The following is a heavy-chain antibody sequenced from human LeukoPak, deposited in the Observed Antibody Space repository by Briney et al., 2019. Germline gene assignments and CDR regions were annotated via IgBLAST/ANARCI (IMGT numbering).Heavy chain of an antibody. CDR2: IIPFFGTA. CDR1: GGTFSSYA. CDR3: ASNPKRYCSGGSCPYYYYGMDV. Sequence: SVKVSCKASGGTFSSYAISWVRQAPGQGLEWMGGIIPFFGTANYAQKFQGTVTITADESTSTAYMELSSLRSEDTAMYYCASNPKRYCSGGSCPYYYYGMDVWGQGTTVTVS. J-gene: IGHJ6*02. D-gene: IGHD2-15*01. V-gene: IGHV1-69*13.